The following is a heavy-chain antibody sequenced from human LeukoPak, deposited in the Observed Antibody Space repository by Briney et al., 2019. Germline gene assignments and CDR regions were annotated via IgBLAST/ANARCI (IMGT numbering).Heavy chain of an antibody. V-gene: IGHV3-23*01. CDR3: AKGWNCDY. CDR2: ITNSGGST. D-gene: IGHD1-1*01. CDR1: GFTFSSYN. Sequence: GGSLRPSCAPSGFTFSSYNLNWVRQAPGKGLEWVSVITNSGGSTYYTDSVKGRFTISRDNSKNTLYLQMNSLRAEDTAVYYCAKGWNCDYWGQGTLVTVSP. J-gene: IGHJ4*02.